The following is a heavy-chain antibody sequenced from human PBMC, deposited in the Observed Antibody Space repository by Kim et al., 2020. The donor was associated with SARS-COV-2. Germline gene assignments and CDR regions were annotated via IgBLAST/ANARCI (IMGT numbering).Heavy chain of an antibody. V-gene: IGHV3-23*01. D-gene: IGHD3-10*01. CDR3: AKQLWFGESVFDS. Sequence: YADSVKGRFTISRDNSKNTLYLQLSSLTAEDTAVYYCAKQLWFGESVFDSWGQGVLVTVSS. J-gene: IGHJ4*02.